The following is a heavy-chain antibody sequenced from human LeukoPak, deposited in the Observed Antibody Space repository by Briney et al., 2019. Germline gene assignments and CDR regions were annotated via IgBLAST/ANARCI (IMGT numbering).Heavy chain of an antibody. CDR1: GYSISSTSY. V-gene: IGHV4-38-2*01. CDR2: ISPSGNT. Sequence: PSETLSLTCAVSGYSISSTSYWGWIRQPPGKGLEWIGSISPSGNTYYNPSLKSRISISLDTSKNQFSLKFTSMTAADTAFYYCARRAYSDLYFDYWGQGTLVTVSS. D-gene: IGHD4-11*01. CDR3: ARRAYSDLYFDY. J-gene: IGHJ4*02.